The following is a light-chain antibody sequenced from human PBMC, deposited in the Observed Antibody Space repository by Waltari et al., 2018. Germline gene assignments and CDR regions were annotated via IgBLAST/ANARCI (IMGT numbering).Light chain of an antibody. CDR1: SSDVGASNY. J-gene: IGLJ1*01. Sequence: QSALTQPRSVSGSPGQSVAIPCTGTSSDVGASNYVFWYQQHSGEAPKLIIYDVIKRPSGVPDRFSGSKSGNMASLTISGLQAEDEADYYCWSYAGRNTYVFGAGTKVTVL. CDR3: WSYAGRNTYV. CDR2: DVI. V-gene: IGLV2-11*01.